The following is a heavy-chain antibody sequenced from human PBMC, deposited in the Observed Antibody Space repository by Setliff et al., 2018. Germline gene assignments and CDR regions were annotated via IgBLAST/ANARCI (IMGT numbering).Heavy chain of an antibody. CDR1: GGTFSSYT. D-gene: IGHD4-17*01. Sequence: GASVKVSCKASGGTFSSYTISWVRQAPGQGLEWMGIINPSGGSTSYAQKFQGRVTMTRDTSTSTVYMELSSLRSEDTAVYYCARDPHYGDYVFNYWGQGTLVTVSS. CDR2: INPSGGST. J-gene: IGHJ4*02. CDR3: ARDPHYGDYVFNY. V-gene: IGHV1-46*01.